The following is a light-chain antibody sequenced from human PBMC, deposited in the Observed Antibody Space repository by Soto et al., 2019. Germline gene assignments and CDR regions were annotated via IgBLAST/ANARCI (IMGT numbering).Light chain of an antibody. CDR2: GVS. CDR1: QKINNN. J-gene: IGKJ4*01. V-gene: IGKV3-15*01. Sequence: ETVMTQSPDTLSVSPGESATLSCRASQKINNNFAWYQQRPGQAPRLLIYGVSTRATGIPARFSGSGSGTEFTLTISSLRSEDFAVYYCQQYNNWPLTFGGGTKVDIK. CDR3: QQYNNWPLT.